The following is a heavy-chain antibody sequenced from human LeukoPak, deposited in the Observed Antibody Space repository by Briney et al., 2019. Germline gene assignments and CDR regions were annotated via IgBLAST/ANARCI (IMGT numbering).Heavy chain of an antibody. Sequence: PGGSLRLSCVASGFTFFSSWMSWVRQAPGKGLEWVAVISYDGSNKYYADSVKARFTISRDNSKNTLYLQMNSLSADDTAVYYCARDKLRGSAGNYYYMDVWGKGTTVTVSS. CDR1: GFTFFSSW. J-gene: IGHJ6*03. CDR3: ARDKLRGSAGNYYYMDV. V-gene: IGHV3-30*03. CDR2: ISYDGSNK. D-gene: IGHD1-26*01.